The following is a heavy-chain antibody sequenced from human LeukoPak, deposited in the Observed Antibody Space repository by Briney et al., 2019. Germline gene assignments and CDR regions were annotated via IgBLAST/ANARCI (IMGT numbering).Heavy chain of an antibody. J-gene: IGHJ4*02. D-gene: IGHD3-3*01. CDR3: ARDNTIFGVAATYYFDY. CDR2: ISYDGSNK. Sequence: GRSLRLSCAASGFTFSSYAMHWVRQAPGKGLERVAVISYDGSNKYYADSVKGRFTISRDNSKNTLYLQMNSLRAEDTAVYYCARDNTIFGVAATYYFDYWGQGTLVTVSS. V-gene: IGHV3-30-3*01. CDR1: GFTFSSYA.